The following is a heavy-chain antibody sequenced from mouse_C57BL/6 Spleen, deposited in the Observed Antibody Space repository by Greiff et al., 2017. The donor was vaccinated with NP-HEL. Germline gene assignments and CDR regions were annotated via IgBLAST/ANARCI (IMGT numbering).Heavy chain of an antibody. Sequence: QVQLQQSGAELVKPGASVKLSCKASGYTFTSYWMQWVKQRPGQGLEWIGEIDPSDSYTNYNQKFKGKATLTVDTSSSTAYMQLSSLTSEDSAVYYCARKGGVDGYTPNWYFDVWGTGTTVTVSS. CDR3: ARKGGVDGYTPNWYFDV. J-gene: IGHJ1*03. D-gene: IGHD2-3*01. V-gene: IGHV1-50*01. CDR2: IDPSDSYT. CDR1: GYTFTSYW.